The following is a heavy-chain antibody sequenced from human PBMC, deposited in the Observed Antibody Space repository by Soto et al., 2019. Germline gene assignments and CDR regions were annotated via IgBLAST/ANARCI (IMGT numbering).Heavy chain of an antibody. CDR3: ARGSRAWGPFDH. CDR1: GFSCNRFV. CDR2: IWYDENNN. V-gene: IGHV3-33*01. J-gene: IGHJ4*02. D-gene: IGHD3-16*01. Sequence: QVQLVESGGGVVQPGRSLRLSCAASGFSCNRFVMHWVRQAPGKGLEWVATIWYDENNNKYVDSVNGRFTISRDNSRSTLSLQMSSLRAEDTAVYYCARGSRAWGPFDHWGQGTLVTVSA.